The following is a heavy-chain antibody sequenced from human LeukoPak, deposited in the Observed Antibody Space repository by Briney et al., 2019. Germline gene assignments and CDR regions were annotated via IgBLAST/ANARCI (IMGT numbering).Heavy chain of an antibody. D-gene: IGHD6-6*01. CDR1: GFTFDDYA. V-gene: IGHV3-9*01. Sequence: PGGSLRPSCAASGFTFDDYAMHWVRQVPGKGLEWVSGVSWNSGTIGYADSVKGRFTISRDNAKNSLYLQMNSLRAEDTALYYCAKSYSSSSRYQPFDYWGQGTLVTVSS. CDR3: AKSYSSSSRYQPFDY. CDR2: VSWNSGTI. J-gene: IGHJ4*02.